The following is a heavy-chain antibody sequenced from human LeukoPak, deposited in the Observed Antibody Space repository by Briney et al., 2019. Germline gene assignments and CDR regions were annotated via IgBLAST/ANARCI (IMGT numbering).Heavy chain of an antibody. CDR1: GGSISSYY. CDR3: AGLGITGTPLHWFDP. V-gene: IGHV4-4*09. CDR2: IYTSGST. Sequence: PSETLSLTCTVSGGSISSYYWSWIRQPPGKGLEWIGYIYTSGSTNYNPSLKSRVTISVDTSKNQFSLKLSSVTAADTAVYYCAGLGITGTPLHWFDPWGQGTLVTVSS. D-gene: IGHD1-20*01. J-gene: IGHJ5*02.